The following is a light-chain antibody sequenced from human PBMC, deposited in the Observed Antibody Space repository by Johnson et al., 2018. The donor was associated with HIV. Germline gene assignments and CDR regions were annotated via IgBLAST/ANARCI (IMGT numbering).Light chain of an antibody. CDR3: GTWDSSLSALYV. Sequence: QSVLTQPPSVSAAPGQKVTISCSGSSSNIGNVYVSWYQQLPGTAPRLLIYDNDKRPSGIPDRFSGSKSGTSATLGITGLQTGDEADYYCGTWDSSLSALYVFGTGTKVTVL. CDR2: DND. V-gene: IGLV1-51*01. J-gene: IGLJ1*01. CDR1: SSNIGNVY.